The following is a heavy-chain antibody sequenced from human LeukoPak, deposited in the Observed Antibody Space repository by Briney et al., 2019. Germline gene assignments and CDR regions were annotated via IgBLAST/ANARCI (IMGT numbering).Heavy chain of an antibody. D-gene: IGHD1-14*01. CDR1: GYTLTELS. CDR3: ATIGPGVTVFDY. CDR2: FDPEDGET. V-gene: IGHV1-24*01. Sequence: ASVKVSCKVSGYTLTELSMHWVRQAPGKGLEWMGGFDPEDGETIYAQKFQGRVTMTEDTSTDTAYMELSSLRSEDTAVYYCATIGPGVTVFDYWGQGTLVTVSS. J-gene: IGHJ4*02.